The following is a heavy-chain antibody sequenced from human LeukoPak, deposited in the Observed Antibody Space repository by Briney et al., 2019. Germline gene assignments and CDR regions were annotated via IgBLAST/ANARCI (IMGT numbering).Heavy chain of an antibody. J-gene: IGHJ4*02. Sequence: GESLKISCKGSGYNFAHDWIGWVRQMPGKGLEWMGIIFPDDSDTIYSPSFQGQVTIPADKSINTAYLQWSDLKASDSAIYYCARQESEMTTPANRYFDLWGQGTLITVSS. V-gene: IGHV5-51*01. CDR3: ARQESEMTTPANRYFDL. CDR2: IFPDDSDT. CDR1: GYNFAHDW. D-gene: IGHD5-24*01.